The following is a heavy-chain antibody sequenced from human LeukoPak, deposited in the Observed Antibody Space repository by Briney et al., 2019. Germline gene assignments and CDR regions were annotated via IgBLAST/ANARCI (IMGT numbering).Heavy chain of an antibody. D-gene: IGHD2/OR15-2a*01. Sequence: PSETLSLTCVVSAGSFSGDSWSWIRQAPGKGLEWIGEVTRTGSTNYHPSLRSRVLISVDTSKSQFSLKVHSVTAADTGVYYCARGDGVIGAIGIGSWYFDLWGRGTLVAVSS. V-gene: IGHV4-34*01. CDR3: ARGDGVIGAIGIGSWYFDL. CDR2: VTRTGST. CDR1: AGSFSGDS. J-gene: IGHJ2*01.